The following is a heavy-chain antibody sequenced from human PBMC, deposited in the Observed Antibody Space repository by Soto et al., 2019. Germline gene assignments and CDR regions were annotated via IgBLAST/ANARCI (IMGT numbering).Heavy chain of an antibody. Sequence: QVQLVQSGAEVKKPGAWWKSSCRIPGYTFTSYNITGGGRAPGQGLEWMGWISAYNTNTNYAQKFQGRVTMTTDTLTSTAYMELRSLRSDDTAVYYCARDTPPTDYWGQGTLVTVSS. CDR3: ARDTPPTDY. CDR1: GYTFTSYN. CDR2: ISAYNTNT. J-gene: IGHJ4*02. V-gene: IGHV1-18*01.